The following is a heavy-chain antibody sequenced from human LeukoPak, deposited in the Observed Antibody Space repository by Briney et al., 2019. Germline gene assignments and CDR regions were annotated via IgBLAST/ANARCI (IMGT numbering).Heavy chain of an antibody. CDR2: ISSSSSYI. Sequence: GGSLRLSCAASGFTFSSYSMNWVRQAPGKGLEWVSSISSSSSYIYYADSVKGRFTISRDNAKNSLYLQMNSLRAEDTAVYYCARPRKSGSYYVDYWGQGTLVTVSS. CDR3: ARPRKSGSYYVDY. V-gene: IGHV3-21*01. D-gene: IGHD1-26*01. CDR1: GFTFSSYS. J-gene: IGHJ4*02.